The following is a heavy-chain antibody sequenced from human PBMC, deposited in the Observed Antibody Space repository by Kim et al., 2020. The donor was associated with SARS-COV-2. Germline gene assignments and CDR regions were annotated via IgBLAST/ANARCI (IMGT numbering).Heavy chain of an antibody. Sequence: GGSLRLSCAASGFTFSSYAMHWVRQAPGKGLEWVAVISYDGSNKYYADSVKGRFTISRDNSKNTLYLQMNSLRAEDTAVYYCARGGGGLLWFGEPPMDV. CDR2: ISYDGSNK. CDR3: ARGGGGLLWFGEPPMDV. CDR1: GFTFSSYA. J-gene: IGHJ6*01. V-gene: IGHV3-30*04. D-gene: IGHD3-10*01.